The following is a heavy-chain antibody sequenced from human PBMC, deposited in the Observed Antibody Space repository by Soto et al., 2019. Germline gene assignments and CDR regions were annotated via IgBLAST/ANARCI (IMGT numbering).Heavy chain of an antibody. Sequence: ASVKVSCKASGFTFTTHGFTWVRQAPGQGLEWMGWSSALNGYTNYAQNFKGRLTITTDSSTSTAYMELRSLRSEDKAVYYCASATSTEIGLRNWGQGTLVTVSS. V-gene: IGHV1-18*01. J-gene: IGHJ4*02. CDR3: ASATSTEIGLRN. CDR2: SSALNGYT. D-gene: IGHD1-26*01. CDR1: GFTFTTHG.